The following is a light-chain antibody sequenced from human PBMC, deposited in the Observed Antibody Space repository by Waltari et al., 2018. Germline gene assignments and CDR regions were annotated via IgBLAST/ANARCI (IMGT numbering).Light chain of an antibody. J-gene: IGKJ1*01. Sequence: TLSASVGDRVTITCRASQSVSTSLAWYQQKPGKAPKVLIYKASSLESGVPLRFSGSGSGTEFTLTITSLQPDDVAIYSCKQYITYPWTFGQGTKVEVK. V-gene: IGKV1-5*03. CDR1: QSVSTS. CDR3: KQYITYPWT. CDR2: KAS.